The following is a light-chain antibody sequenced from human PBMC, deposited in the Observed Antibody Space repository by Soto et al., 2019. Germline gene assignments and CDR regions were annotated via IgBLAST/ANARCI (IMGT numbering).Light chain of an antibody. V-gene: IGLV1-40*01. CDR1: SSNIGAGYD. CDR2: DNS. Sequence: QSVLTQPPSVSGAPGQRVTISCTGSSSNIGAGYDVHWYQQLPGTAPKLLIYDNSNRPSGVPDRFSGSKSGTSASLAITGLQADDEADYYCSSYAGSSNVFGTGTKVTVL. CDR3: SSYAGSSNV. J-gene: IGLJ1*01.